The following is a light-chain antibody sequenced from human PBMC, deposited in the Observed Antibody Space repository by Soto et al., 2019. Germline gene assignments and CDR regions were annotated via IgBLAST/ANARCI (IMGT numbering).Light chain of an antibody. CDR3: AAWDGRQVV. J-gene: IGLJ7*01. CDR1: TSNVVHNA. Sequence: QSVLTQPPSASGTPGQRVTISCSRNTSNVVHNAVNWYQHLPGTAPQLLIYSNNQRPSGVPDRFSVSKSGNSASLVSSALQSEYEGDYYCAAWDGRQVVFGGGTPLTVL. CDR2: SNN. V-gene: IGLV1-44*01.